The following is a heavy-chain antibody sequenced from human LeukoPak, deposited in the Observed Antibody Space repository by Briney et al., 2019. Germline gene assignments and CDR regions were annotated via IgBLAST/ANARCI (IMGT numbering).Heavy chain of an antibody. CDR3: ARSFEGWYYCGMDV. CDR2: LFYGGGT. J-gene: IGHJ6*02. CDR1: GGSINSNDYY. D-gene: IGHD2-15*01. V-gene: IGHV4-39*01. Sequence: PSETLSLTCTVSGGSINSNDYYWVYIRQTPGRGLEWIGSLFYGGGTYYNPSLKSRVTMSADTSKNQFSLKLRSVTAADTAIYYCARSFEGWYYCGMDVWGQGTTVTVSS.